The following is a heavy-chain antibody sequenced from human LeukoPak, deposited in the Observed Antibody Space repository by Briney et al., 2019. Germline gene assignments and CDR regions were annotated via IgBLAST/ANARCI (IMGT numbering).Heavy chain of an antibody. CDR1: GFTFSTYW. D-gene: IGHD3-22*01. Sequence: GGSLRLSCAASGFTFSTYWMSWVRQAPGKGLEWVANIQQYGNEKYYVDSVKGRFTISRDNAKNSLYLQMNSLRAEDTALYYCAKDDTAFRDSSGYPGYWGQGTLVTVSS. J-gene: IGHJ4*02. V-gene: IGHV3-7*03. CDR2: IQQYGNEK. CDR3: AKDDTAFRDSSGYPGY.